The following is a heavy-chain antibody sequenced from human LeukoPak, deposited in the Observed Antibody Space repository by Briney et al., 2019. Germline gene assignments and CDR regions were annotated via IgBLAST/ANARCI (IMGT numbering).Heavy chain of an antibody. D-gene: IGHD6-13*01. CDR3: ARVGYSSSWFFFNF. CDR2: LSSTGTT. J-gene: IGHJ4*02. Sequence: GGSLRLSCAAPGISFSSYGMSWVRQAPGKGLEWVSTLSSTGTTFYAGSVEGRFTISRANSENTLYLQMDSLRAADTALYYCARVGYSSSWFFFNFWGQGTLVTVSS. V-gene: IGHV3-23*05. CDR1: GISFSSYG.